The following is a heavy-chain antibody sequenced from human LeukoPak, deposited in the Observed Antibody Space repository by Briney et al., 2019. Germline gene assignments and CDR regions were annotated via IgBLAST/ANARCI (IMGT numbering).Heavy chain of an antibody. CDR3: STVRSHHYSMDV. CDR2: ISYDGSNK. D-gene: IGHD4-11*01. CDR1: GFTFSSIT. V-gene: IGHV3-30*04. Sequence: GGSLRPSCAVSGFTFSSITTQSVSQAPGKGLEWVAVISYDGSNKYYADSVKGRFTISRDTSKNTLYLQMNSLRADDTAVYRLSTVRSHHYSMDVWGQGTLVTVSS. J-gene: IGHJ4*02.